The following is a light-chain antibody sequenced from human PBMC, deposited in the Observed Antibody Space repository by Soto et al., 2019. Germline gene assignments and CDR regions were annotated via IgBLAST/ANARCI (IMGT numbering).Light chain of an antibody. CDR1: NIGSQS. J-gene: IGLJ3*02. CDR2: YDS. CDR3: QVWDSSSDRPV. Sequence: SYELTQTPSLSVAPEKTASITCGGDNIGSQSVHWYQHKPGQAPIVVMRYDSDRPSGIPERFSGSTSGNTATLTISRVEDGDEADYYCQVWDSSSDRPVFGGGTKLTVL. V-gene: IGLV3-21*04.